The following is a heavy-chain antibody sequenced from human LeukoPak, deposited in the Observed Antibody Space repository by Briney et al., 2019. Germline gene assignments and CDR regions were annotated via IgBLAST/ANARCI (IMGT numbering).Heavy chain of an antibody. Sequence: GGSLRLSCAASGFTFDDYTMHWVRQAPGKGLEWVSLISWDGDSTYYADSVKGRFTISRDNSKNFLYLQMNSLRTEDTALYYCAKNYYDSSGYNYYYYAMDAWGQGTTVTVSS. CDR2: ISWDGDST. CDR3: AKNYYDSSGYNYYYYAMDA. V-gene: IGHV3-43*01. J-gene: IGHJ6*02. CDR1: GFTFDDYT. D-gene: IGHD3-22*01.